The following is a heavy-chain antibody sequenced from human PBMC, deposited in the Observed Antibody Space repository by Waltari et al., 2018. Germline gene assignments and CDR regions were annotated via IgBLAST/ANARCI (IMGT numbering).Heavy chain of an antibody. CDR1: GYTFTSSD. J-gene: IGHJ5*02. D-gene: IGHD3-10*01. V-gene: IGHV1-8*03. CDR2: MNPNSGNT. Sequence: QVQLVQSGAEVKKPGASVKVSCKASGYTFTSSDITWVRQATGQGLEGMGWMNPNSGNTGYAQKFQGRVTITRNTSISTAYMELSSLRSEDTAVYYCARGFGSQDGWFDPWGQGTLVTVSS. CDR3: ARGFGSQDGWFDP.